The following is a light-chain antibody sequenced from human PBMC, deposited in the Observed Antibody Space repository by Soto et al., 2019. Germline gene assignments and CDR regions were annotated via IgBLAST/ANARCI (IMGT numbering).Light chain of an antibody. J-gene: IGKJ2*01. Sequence: EIVMTQSPATLSVSPGETATLSCRASQSIGNNLAWYQLKSGQAPRLLVFAASTTATGVPARFSASGSGTDFTLTISGLQSEDFAVYYCQQYNEWPPSYTFGQGTKLEI. CDR1: QSIGNN. CDR2: AAS. CDR3: QQYNEWPPSYT. V-gene: IGKV3-15*01.